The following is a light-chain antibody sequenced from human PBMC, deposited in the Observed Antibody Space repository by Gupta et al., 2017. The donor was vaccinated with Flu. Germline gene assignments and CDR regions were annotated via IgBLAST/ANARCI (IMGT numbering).Light chain of an antibody. Sequence: DIVMTQSPLFLPVPPGEPASIPCRSSQSLLHSNGYNYLDWYLQKPGQSPQLLIYLGSNRASGVPDRFSGSGSGTDFTLTISRVEAEDVGVYYCIQALRNPAITFGQGTRLEIK. CDR1: QSLLHSNGYNY. J-gene: IGKJ5*01. V-gene: IGKV2-28*01. CDR3: IQALRNPAIT. CDR2: LGS.